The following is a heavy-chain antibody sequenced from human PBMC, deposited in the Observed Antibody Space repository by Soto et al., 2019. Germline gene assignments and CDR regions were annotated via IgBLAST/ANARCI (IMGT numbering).Heavy chain of an antibody. CDR2: ISTYNGNT. CDR3: ARDPYHVLMGNAPHRYGMDV. D-gene: IGHD2-8*01. J-gene: IGHJ6*02. Sequence: QVQLVQSGAEVKKPGASVKVSCKASGYTFTTYDISWVRQAPGQGLEWMGRISTYNGNTNYPQSLQGRLTMTTDTATNTAYLELRNLGSDDTAVYYCARDPYHVLMGNAPHRYGMDVRGQGTPVTVSS. CDR1: GYTFTTYD. V-gene: IGHV1-18*01.